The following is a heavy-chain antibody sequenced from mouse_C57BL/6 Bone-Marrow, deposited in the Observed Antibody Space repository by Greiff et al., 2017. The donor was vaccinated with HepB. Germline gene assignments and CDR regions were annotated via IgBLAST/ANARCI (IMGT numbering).Heavy chain of an antibody. J-gene: IGHJ2*01. CDR1: GYTFTDYY. CDR2: INPNNGGT. V-gene: IGHV1-26*01. D-gene: IGHD1-1*01. CDR3: ARRGYYYGSSYVVLDY. Sequence: VQLQQSGPELVKPGASVKISCKASGYTFTDYYMNWVKQSHGKSLEWIGDINPNNGGTSYNQKFKGKATLTVDKSSSTAYMELRSLTSEDSAVYYCARRGYYYGSSYVVLDYWGQGTTLTVSS.